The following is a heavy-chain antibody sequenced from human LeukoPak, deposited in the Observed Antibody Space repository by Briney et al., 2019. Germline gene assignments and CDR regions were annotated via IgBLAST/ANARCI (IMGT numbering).Heavy chain of an antibody. CDR1: GYTFTSYY. D-gene: IGHD3-16*01. Sequence: AASVKVSCKASGYTFTSYYMHWVRQAPGQGLEWMGIINPSGGSTSYAQKFQGRVTMTRDTSTSTVYMELSSLRSEDTAVYYCARDFGETSLPNWFDPWGQGTLVIVTS. CDR2: INPSGGST. V-gene: IGHV1-46*01. J-gene: IGHJ5*02. CDR3: ARDFGETSLPNWFDP.